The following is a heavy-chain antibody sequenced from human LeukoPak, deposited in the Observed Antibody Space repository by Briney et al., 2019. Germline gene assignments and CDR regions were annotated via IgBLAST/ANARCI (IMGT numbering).Heavy chain of an antibody. Sequence: ASVKVSCKASGYTFTGYYMHWVRQPPGQGLEWMGWINPNSGGTNYAQKFQGRVTMIRDKSISTAYMELSRLRSDDTAVYYCARGLLWFGEFLSPLPSWFDPWGQGTLVTVSS. CDR3: ARGLLWFGEFLSPLPSWFDP. V-gene: IGHV1-2*02. D-gene: IGHD3-10*01. CDR1: GYTFTGYY. J-gene: IGHJ5*02. CDR2: INPNSGGT.